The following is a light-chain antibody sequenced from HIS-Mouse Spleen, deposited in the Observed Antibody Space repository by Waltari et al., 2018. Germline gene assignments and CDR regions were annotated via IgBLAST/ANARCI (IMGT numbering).Light chain of an antibody. V-gene: IGLV2-14*03. CDR1: SSDVGGYNY. Sequence: QSALTQPASVSGSPGQSITIPCPGTSSDVGGYNYVSWYQQHPGNAPKRMIYDVSNRPSGVSNRFSGSKSGNTASLTISGLQAEDEADYYCSSYTSSSTYVFGTGTKVTVL. J-gene: IGLJ1*01. CDR2: DVS. CDR3: SSYTSSSTYV.